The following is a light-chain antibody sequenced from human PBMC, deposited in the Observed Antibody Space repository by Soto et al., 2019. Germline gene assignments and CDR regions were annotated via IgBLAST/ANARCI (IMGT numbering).Light chain of an antibody. Sequence: IMMTQSPDTLSVSPGDRVTLSCRASQSVSTNLAWYQHKPGQAPRLLIYGASTGASGMPARFSGSGSGTEFTLTISSLLPEDFAVYYCLQYNDWPRTFGQGTKVDIK. CDR3: LQYNDWPRT. CDR1: QSVSTN. J-gene: IGKJ1*01. CDR2: GAS. V-gene: IGKV3-15*01.